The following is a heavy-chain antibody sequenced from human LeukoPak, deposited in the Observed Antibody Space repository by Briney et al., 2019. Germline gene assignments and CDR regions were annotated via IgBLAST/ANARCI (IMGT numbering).Heavy chain of an antibody. CDR2: ISYDGNAK. V-gene: IGHV3-30-3*01. CDR1: GLTFSSNP. CDR3: ARSPQDGYNYGDY. J-gene: IGHJ4*02. Sequence: GRSLRLSCAASGLTFSSNPMHWVRQAPGKGLEWVAVISYDGNAKYYADSVKGRFTISRDNSKNTLYLQMNSLRPEDTAVYYCARSPQDGYNYGDYWGQGTLVTVSS. D-gene: IGHD5-24*01.